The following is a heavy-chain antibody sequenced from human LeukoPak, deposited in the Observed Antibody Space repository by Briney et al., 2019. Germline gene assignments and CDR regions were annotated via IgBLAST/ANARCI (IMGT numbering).Heavy chain of an antibody. CDR2: ISTYNGNT. J-gene: IGHJ4*02. V-gene: IGHV1-18*01. D-gene: IGHD4-17*01. CDR3: ARGDDYGDYWGLY. Sequence: APVKVSCKASGYTFTKYGITWVRQAPGQGLEWMGWISTYNGNTNYAQKLQGRVTMTTDTSTSTAYMELRSLISDDAAVYYCARGDDYGDYWGLYWGQGTLVTVSS. CDR1: GYTFTKYG.